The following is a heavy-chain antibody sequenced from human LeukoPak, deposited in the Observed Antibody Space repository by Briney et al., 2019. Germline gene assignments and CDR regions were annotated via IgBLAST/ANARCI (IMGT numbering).Heavy chain of an antibody. CDR1: GFLFSDYS. J-gene: IGHJ4*02. CDR2: ISSTSNTR. V-gene: IGHV3-48*04. Sequence: QPRGSLRLSCVASGFLFSDYSINCGRQAPGEGVEWVSYISSTSNTRLYGDLVKRRFTVCRDNAKHSVWLQMDSLRAEDTAVYFCARDQQGATTSVRGLSDYWGQGTLVTVSS. CDR3: ARDQQGATTSVRGLSDY. D-gene: IGHD3-10*02.